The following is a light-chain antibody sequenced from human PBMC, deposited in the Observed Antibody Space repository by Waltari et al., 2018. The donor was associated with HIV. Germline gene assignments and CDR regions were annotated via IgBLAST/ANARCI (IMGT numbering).Light chain of an antibody. Sequence: EIVLTQSPATLSLSPGERATLSCRASQSVSSYLAWYQQKPGQAPRLLIYDASNRATGIPARFSGSGSGTDFTLTISSLEPEDFAVYYCQQRSNWRGTFGQGTKVEIK. CDR1: QSVSSY. J-gene: IGKJ1*01. CDR3: QQRSNWRGT. V-gene: IGKV3-11*01. CDR2: DAS.